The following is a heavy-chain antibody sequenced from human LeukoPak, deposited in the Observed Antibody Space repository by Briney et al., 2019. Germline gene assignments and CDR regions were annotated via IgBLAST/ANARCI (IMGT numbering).Heavy chain of an antibody. CDR3: TTGPYYYDSSAFDY. Sequence: GGSLRLSCTASGFTFGDYAMSWVRQAPGKGLEWVGFIRSKAYGGTTEYAASVKGRFTISRDDSKSIAYLQMNSLKTEDTAVYYCTTGPYYYDSSAFDYWGQGTLVTVSS. D-gene: IGHD3-22*01. CDR1: GFTFGDYA. J-gene: IGHJ4*02. V-gene: IGHV3-49*04. CDR2: IRSKAYGGTT.